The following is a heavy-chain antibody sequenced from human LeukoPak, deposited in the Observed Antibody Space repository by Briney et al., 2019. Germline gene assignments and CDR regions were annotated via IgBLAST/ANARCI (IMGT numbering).Heavy chain of an antibody. CDR1: GYTFTSYG. D-gene: IGHD3-22*01. CDR3: ARDVDYYDSSGHYDY. Sequence: ASVKVSCKASGYTFTSYGISWVRQAPGQGLEWMAWISAYNGNTNYAQKLQGRVTMTTDTSTSTAYMELRSLRSDDTAVYYCARDVDYYDSSGHYDYWGQGTLVTVSS. CDR2: ISAYNGNT. V-gene: IGHV1-18*01. J-gene: IGHJ4*02.